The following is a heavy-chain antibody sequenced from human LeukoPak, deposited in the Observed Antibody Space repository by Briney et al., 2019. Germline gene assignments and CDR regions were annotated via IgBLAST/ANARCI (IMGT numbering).Heavy chain of an antibody. J-gene: IGHJ3*02. CDR3: ARDSDAFDI. CDR2: IKQDGSEK. Sequence: QHGESLKISCAASGFTFSSYWMSWVRQAPGKGLEWVANIKQDGSEKYYVDSVKGRFTISRDNAKNSLYLQMNSLRAEDTAVYYCARDSDAFDIWGQGTMVTVSS. V-gene: IGHV3-7*01. CDR1: GFTFSSYW.